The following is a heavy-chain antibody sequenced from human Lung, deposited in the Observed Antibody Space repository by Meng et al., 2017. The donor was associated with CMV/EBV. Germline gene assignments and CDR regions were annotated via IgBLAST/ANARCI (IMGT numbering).Heavy chain of an antibody. CDR3: AKDKYGGYCSSTSCYVIFDY. D-gene: IGHD2-2*01. J-gene: IGHJ4*02. CDR2: ISGSGGST. Sequence: GESLKISCAASGFTFSSYAMSWVRQAPGKGLEWVSAISGSGGSTYYADSVKGRFTISRDNSKNTLYLQMNSLRAEDTAVYYCAKDKYGGYCSSTSCYVIFDYWGQGKXVNGAS. V-gene: IGHV3-23*01. CDR1: GFTFSSYA.